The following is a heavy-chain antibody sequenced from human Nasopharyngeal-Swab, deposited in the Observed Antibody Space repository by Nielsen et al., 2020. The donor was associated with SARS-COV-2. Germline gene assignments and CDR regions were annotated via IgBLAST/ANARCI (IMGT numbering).Heavy chain of an antibody. CDR1: GYTFTSYD. D-gene: IGHD3-3*01. V-gene: IGHV1-8*01. Sequence: ASVKVSCKASGYTFTSYDINWVRQATGRGLEWMGWMNPNSGNTGYAQKFQGRVTMTRDTSISTAYMELSRLRSDDTAVYYCARDSVFSIFGVVSSDYWGQGTLVTVSS. CDR3: ARDSVFSIFGVVSSDY. J-gene: IGHJ4*02. CDR2: MNPNSGNT.